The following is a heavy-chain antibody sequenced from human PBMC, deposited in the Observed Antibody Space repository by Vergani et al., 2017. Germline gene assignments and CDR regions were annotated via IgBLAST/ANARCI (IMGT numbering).Heavy chain of an antibody. V-gene: IGHV1-69*01. J-gene: IGHJ3*02. CDR2: IIPIFGTA. Sequence: QVQLVQSGAEVKKPGSSVKVSCKAFGGTFSSYAISWVRPAPGQGLEWKGGIIPIFGTATYAQKFQGRVPITADESTSTAYMELRSLRAEDTAVYYCAAYGDYASFDIWGQGTMVTVSS. CDR3: AAYGDYASFDI. D-gene: IGHD4-17*01. CDR1: GGTFSSYA.